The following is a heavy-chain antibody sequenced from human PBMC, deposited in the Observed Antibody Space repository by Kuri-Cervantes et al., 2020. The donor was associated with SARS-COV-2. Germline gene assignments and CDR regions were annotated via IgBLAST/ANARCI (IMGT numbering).Heavy chain of an antibody. CDR2: IKQDGSEK. J-gene: IGHJ4*02. V-gene: IGHV3-7*01. D-gene: IGHD3-10*01. CDR3: ARENYYLGGVDY. CDR1: GFTFSSYW. Sequence: GESLKIYCAASGFTFSSYWMSWVRQAPGKGLEWVANIKQDGSEKYYVDSVKGRFTISSVNAKNSLYQQMNSLRAEDTAVYYCARENYYLGGVDYWGQGTLVTVSS.